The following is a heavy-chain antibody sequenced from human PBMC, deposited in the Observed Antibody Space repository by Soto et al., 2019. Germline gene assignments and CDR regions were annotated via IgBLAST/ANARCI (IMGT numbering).Heavy chain of an antibody. CDR2: IYYSGST. D-gene: IGHD3-3*01. V-gene: IGHV4-59*08. J-gene: IGHJ6*03. Sequence: SETLSLTCTVSGGSISSYYWSWIRQPPGKGLEWIGYIYYSGSTNYNPSLKSRVTISVDTSKNQFSLKLSSVTAADTAVYYCARLSMVPWSGYYSPTSYYYYYYMDVWGKGTTVTVSS. CDR1: GGSISSYY. CDR3: ARLSMVPWSGYYSPTSYYYYYYMDV.